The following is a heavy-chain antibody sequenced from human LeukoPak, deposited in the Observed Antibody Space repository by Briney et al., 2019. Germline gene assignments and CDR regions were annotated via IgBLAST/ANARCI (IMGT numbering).Heavy chain of an antibody. V-gene: IGHV1-69*05. Sequence: AANVSCKASGGTFSSYAISWVRQAPGQGLEWMGGIIPIFGTANYAQKFQGRVTITTDESTSTAYMELSSLRSEDTAVYYCATERSGWTILLFDYWGQGTLVTVSS. CDR1: GGTFSSYA. D-gene: IGHD6-19*01. CDR3: ATERSGWTILLFDY. J-gene: IGHJ4*02. CDR2: IIPIFGTA.